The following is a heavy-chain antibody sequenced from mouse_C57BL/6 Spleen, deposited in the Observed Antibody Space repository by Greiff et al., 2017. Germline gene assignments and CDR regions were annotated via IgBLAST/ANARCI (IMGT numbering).Heavy chain of an antibody. CDR2: INPNNGGT. CDR1: GYTFTDYN. J-gene: IGHJ3*01. CDR3: ARAFPFAY. Sequence: EVKLMESGPELVKPGASVKIPCKASGYTFTDYNMDWVKQSHGKSLEWIGDINPNNGGTIYNQKFKGKATLTVDKSSSTAYMELRSLTSEDTAVYYCARAFPFAYWGQGTLVTVSA. V-gene: IGHV1-18*01.